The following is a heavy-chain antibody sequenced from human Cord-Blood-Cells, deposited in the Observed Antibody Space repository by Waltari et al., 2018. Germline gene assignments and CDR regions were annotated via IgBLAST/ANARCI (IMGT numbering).Heavy chain of an antibody. CDR1: GGSISSYY. J-gene: IGHJ4*02. D-gene: IGHD1-26*01. Sequence: QVQLQESGPGLVKSSETLSLTCTVSGGSISSYYWSWIRQPPGKGLEWIGYIYYSGSTNYNPSLKSRVTISVDTSKNQFSLKLSSVTAADTAVYYCARASEGIVGAFDYWGQGTLVTVSS. CDR3: ARASEGIVGAFDY. CDR2: IYYSGST. V-gene: IGHV4-59*01.